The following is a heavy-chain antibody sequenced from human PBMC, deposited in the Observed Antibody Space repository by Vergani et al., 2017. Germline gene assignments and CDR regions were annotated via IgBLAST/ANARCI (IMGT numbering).Heavy chain of an antibody. CDR1: GFTFSGSA. CDR3: ARRATVYRGTKGGNWFDP. CDR2: IRDKTYNYAT. Sequence: EVQLVESGGGLVQPGGSLRLSCAASGFTFSGSAMHWVRQTSGKGLEWIGRIRDKTYNYATAYAVSVKGRFIISRDDSKKTAYLQMNSLRAEDTAVYYCARRATVYRGTKGGNWFDPWGQGTLVTVSS. V-gene: IGHV3-73*01. D-gene: IGHD2-2*02. J-gene: IGHJ5*02.